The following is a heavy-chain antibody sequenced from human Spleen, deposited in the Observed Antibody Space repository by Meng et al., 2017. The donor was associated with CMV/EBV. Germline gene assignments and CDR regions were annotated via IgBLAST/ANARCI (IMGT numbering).Heavy chain of an antibody. V-gene: IGHV3-11*01. J-gene: IGHJ4*02. Sequence: ASGFTFSDYYMSWIRQAPGKGLEWVSYISSSGSTIYYADSVKGRFTISRDNAKNSLYLQMNSLRAEDTAVYYCASTPRYGGNSERTYWGQGTLVTVSS. CDR1: GFTFSDYY. D-gene: IGHD4-23*01. CDR2: ISSSGSTI. CDR3: ASTPRYGGNSERTY.